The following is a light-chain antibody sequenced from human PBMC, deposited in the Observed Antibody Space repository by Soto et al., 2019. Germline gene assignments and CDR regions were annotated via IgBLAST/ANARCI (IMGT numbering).Light chain of an antibody. CDR2: DTY. J-gene: IGKJ1*01. CDR3: KHYVSSPQT. V-gene: IGKV3-20*01. CDR1: QSVSSSY. Sequence: EIVLTQSPGTLSLSPGERDTLSCRASQSVSSSYLAWYQHKPGQAHRLLIYDTYTRATGIQARFSGSGSGTDFTLTIRSLEPEDFAMYFCKHYVSSPQTFGQGTKVDIK.